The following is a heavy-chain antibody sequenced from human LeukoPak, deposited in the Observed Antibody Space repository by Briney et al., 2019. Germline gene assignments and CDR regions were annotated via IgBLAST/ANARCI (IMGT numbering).Heavy chain of an antibody. V-gene: IGHV3-7*01. CDR1: GFTFRTYW. Sequence: GGSLRLSCGASGFTFRTYWMRWVRQAPGKGLEWVANTKEDGREKYYVDSVKGRFTISRDNAKNSLYLQMNSLRVEDTAVYYCVREGYFVFDFWGQGALVTVSS. D-gene: IGHD1-26*01. J-gene: IGHJ4*02. CDR3: VREGYFVFDF. CDR2: TKEDGREK.